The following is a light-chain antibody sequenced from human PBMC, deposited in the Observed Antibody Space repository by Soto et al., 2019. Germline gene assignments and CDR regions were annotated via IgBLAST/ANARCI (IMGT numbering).Light chain of an antibody. V-gene: IGKV1-33*01. CDR1: QSIANF. Sequence: DAQMTQSPSSLSASVGDRVTITCKANQSIANFLNWFQHKPGEAPKLLISDASHLELGVPSRFSGSRSGTDFVLDISNLQSEDVATYFCQQYEDLPLTFGGGTKVDI. CDR3: QQYEDLPLT. CDR2: DAS. J-gene: IGKJ4*01.